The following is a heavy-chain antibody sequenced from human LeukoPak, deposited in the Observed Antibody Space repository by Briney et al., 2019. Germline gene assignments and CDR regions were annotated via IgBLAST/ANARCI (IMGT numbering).Heavy chain of an antibody. CDR2: INRSGA. V-gene: IGHV4-34*01. D-gene: IGHD3-10*01. CDR1: GGSFSSYY. Sequence: SETLSLTCAVCGGSFSSYYWSWIRQPPGKGLEWIGEINRSGANYNPSLESRVTMSMDTSQNQFSLKLSSVTAADAAVYYCARFKIWRGGDFWGQGTLVTVSS. J-gene: IGHJ4*02. CDR3: ARFKIWRGGDF.